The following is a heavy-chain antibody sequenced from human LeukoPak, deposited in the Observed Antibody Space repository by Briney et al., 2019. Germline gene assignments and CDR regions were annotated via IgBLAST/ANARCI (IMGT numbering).Heavy chain of an antibody. Sequence: WGSLRLSCAASGFTFSSYGMSWVRQAPGKGLEWVSAISGSGGSTYYADSVKGRFTISRDNSKNTLYLHMNSLRAEDTAVYYCAGKRTYYYDSSGYPYWGQGTLVTVSS. CDR3: AGKRTYYYDSSGYPY. V-gene: IGHV3-23*01. D-gene: IGHD3-22*01. CDR2: ISGSGGST. CDR1: GFTFSSYG. J-gene: IGHJ4*02.